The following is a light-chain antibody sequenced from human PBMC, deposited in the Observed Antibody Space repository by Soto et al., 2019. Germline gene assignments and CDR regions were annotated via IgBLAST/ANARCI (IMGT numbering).Light chain of an antibody. CDR1: QSVSSY. V-gene: IGKV3-11*01. CDR2: DAS. CDR3: QQRSNWGFT. Sequence: PGERATLSCRASQSVSSYLAWHQQKPGQAPRLLIYDASNRATGIPARFSGSGSGTDFTLTISSLEPEDFAVYYCQQRSNWGFTFGPGTKVDIK. J-gene: IGKJ3*01.